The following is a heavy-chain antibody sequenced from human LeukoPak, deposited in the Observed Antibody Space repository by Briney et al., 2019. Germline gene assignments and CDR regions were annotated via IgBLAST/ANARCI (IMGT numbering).Heavy chain of an antibody. D-gene: IGHD1-26*01. J-gene: IGHJ6*03. V-gene: IGHV3-48*03. CDR3: ARGAIVGATRWAREYYYMDV. CDR2: ISSSGSTI. CDR1: GFTFSSYE. Sequence: GGSLRLSCAASGFTFSSYEMNWVRQAPGKGLEWVSYISSSGSTIYYADSVKGRFTISRDNAKNSLYLQMNSPRAEDTAVYYCARGAIVGATRWAREYYYMDVWGKGTTVTISS.